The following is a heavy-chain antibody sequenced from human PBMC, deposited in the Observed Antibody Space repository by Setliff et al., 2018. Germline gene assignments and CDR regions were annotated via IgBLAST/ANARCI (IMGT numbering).Heavy chain of an antibody. D-gene: IGHD6-6*01. CDR1: GGSISSSSYY. V-gene: IGHV4-39*07. Sequence: SETLSLTCIVSGGSISSSSYYWGWIRQPPGKGLEWIGSIDYSGTIYYNPSLKSRVTISVDTSKNQFSLKLSSVTAADTAVYYCARVSQLVVLSLYYYYGMDVWGQGTTVTVSS. J-gene: IGHJ6*02. CDR2: IDYSGTI. CDR3: ARVSQLVVLSLYYYYGMDV.